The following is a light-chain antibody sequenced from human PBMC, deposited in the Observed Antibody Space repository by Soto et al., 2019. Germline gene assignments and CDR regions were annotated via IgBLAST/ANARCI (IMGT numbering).Light chain of an antibody. CDR1: QSVLYSSNNKNY. CDR3: QQYFSTPRLT. J-gene: IGKJ4*01. V-gene: IGKV4-1*01. CDR2: WAS. Sequence: DIVMTQSPDSLAVSLGERATINCKSSQSVLYSSNNKNYLAWYQQKPGQPLKLLIHWASTRESGVPDRFSGSGSGTDFTLTISSLQAEDVAVYYCQQYFSTPRLTFGGGTKVEIK.